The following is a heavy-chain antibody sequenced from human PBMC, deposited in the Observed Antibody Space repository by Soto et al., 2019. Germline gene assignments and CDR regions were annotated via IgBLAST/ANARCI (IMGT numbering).Heavy chain of an antibody. J-gene: IGHJ4*02. CDR3: AKGYCSGGSCYGAAGLYYFGY. CDR1: GFTFSNYA. V-gene: IGHV3-23*01. D-gene: IGHD2-15*01. Sequence: PGGSLRLSCAASGFTFSNYAMAWVRQAPGKGLEWVSSISGSGGSTFSADSVEGRFTISRDNSKNTLYLQMNSLRAEDTAVYYCAKGYCSGGSCYGAAGLYYFGYWGQGTLVTVSS. CDR2: ISGSGGST.